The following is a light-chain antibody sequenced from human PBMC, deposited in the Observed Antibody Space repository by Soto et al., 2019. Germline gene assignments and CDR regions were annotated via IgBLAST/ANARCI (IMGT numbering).Light chain of an antibody. Sequence: QSVLTQPPSASGTPGQRVTISCSGSGSNLESNFVYWYQQFPGTAPRLLIYRNNQRPSGVPDRFSGSKSGTSASLAISALRSEDEADYYCTVWDDSLRGRLFGGGTKLTVL. CDR3: TVWDDSLRGRL. J-gene: IGLJ2*01. CDR1: GSNLESNF. V-gene: IGLV1-47*01. CDR2: RNN.